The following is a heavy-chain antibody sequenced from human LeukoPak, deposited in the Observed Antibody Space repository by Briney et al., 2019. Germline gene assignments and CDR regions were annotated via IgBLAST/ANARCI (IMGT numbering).Heavy chain of an antibody. Sequence: GGSLRLSCAASGFTFSSYAMHWVRQAPGKGLEWVAVISYDGSNKYYADSVKGRFTISRANSKNTLYLQMNSLRAEDTAVYYCARDAPLGDYYYMDVWGKGTTVTVSS. CDR3: ARDAPLGDYYYMDV. V-gene: IGHV3-30*01. CDR2: ISYDGSNK. D-gene: IGHD3-16*01. CDR1: GFTFSSYA. J-gene: IGHJ6*03.